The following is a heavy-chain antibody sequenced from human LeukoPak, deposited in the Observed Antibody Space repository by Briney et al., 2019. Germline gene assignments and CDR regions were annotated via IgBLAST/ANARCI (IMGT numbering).Heavy chain of an antibody. CDR2: INHSGST. Sequence: PSETLSLTCAVYGGSFSGYYWSWIRQPPGKGLEWIGEINHSGSTNYNPSLKSRVTISVDTSKNQFSLKLSSVTAADTAVYYCARDLGYGSGSYYIPYYYYYYYMDVWGKGTTVTVSS. CDR3: ARDLGYGSGSYYIPYYYYYYYMDV. J-gene: IGHJ6*03. CDR1: GGSFSGYY. V-gene: IGHV4-34*01. D-gene: IGHD3-10*01.